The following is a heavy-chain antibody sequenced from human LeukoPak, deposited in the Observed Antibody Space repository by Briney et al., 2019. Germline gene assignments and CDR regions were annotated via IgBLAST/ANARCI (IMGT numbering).Heavy chain of an antibody. V-gene: IGHV4-31*03. Sequence: SETLSLTCTVSGGSISSGGYYWSWIRQHPGKGLEWIGYIYYSGSTYYNPSLKSRVTISVDTSKNQFSLKLNSVTAADTAVYYCARDKGTAAGVPDYWGQGTLVTVSS. CDR3: ARDKGTAAGVPDY. CDR2: IYYSGST. CDR1: GGSISSGGYY. J-gene: IGHJ4*02. D-gene: IGHD6-13*01.